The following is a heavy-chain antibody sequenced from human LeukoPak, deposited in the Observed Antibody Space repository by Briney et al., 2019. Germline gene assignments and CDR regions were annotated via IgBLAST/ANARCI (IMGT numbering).Heavy chain of an antibody. CDR1: GGSISTYY. Sequence: SETLSLTCTVSGGSISTYYWSWIRQPPGKGLEYIGYIYYSGSTNYIPSLKSRVTMSLDTSKNQFSLKLSSVTAADTAVYYCAREEVPHGFDIWGQGAMVTVSS. CDR3: AREEVPHGFDI. V-gene: IGHV4-59*01. CDR2: IYYSGST. J-gene: IGHJ3*02.